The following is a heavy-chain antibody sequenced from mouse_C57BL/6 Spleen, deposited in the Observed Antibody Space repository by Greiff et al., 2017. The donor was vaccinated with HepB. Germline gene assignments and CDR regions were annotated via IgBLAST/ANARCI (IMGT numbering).Heavy chain of an antibody. V-gene: IGHV5-9-1*02. CDR2: ISSGGDYI. Sequence: EVKVVESGEGLVKPGGSLKLSCAASGFTFSSYAMSWVRQTPEKRLEWVAYISSGGDYIYYADTVKGRFTISRDNARNTLYLQMSSLKSEDTAMYYCTRGYYGSSYGYFDYWGQGTTLTVSS. CDR1: GFTFSSYA. J-gene: IGHJ2*01. D-gene: IGHD1-1*01. CDR3: TRGYYGSSYGYFDY.